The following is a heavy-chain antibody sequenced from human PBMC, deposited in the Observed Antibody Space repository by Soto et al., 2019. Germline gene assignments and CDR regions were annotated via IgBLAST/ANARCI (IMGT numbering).Heavy chain of an antibody. J-gene: IGHJ6*02. CDR2: IIPVFGIA. V-gene: IGHV1-69*08. CDR1: GGTFSRYS. CDR3: AREDRDRETGLVPAAIDGMDV. D-gene: IGHD2-2*01. Sequence: QVQLVQSGAEVKKPGSSVKVSCKASGGTFSRYSFTWVRQAPGHGLEWMGRIIPVFGIASYAQKFQGRVTITADKSTSPAYMELSSLRSEDTAVYYCAREDRDRETGLVPAAIDGMDVWGQGTTVTVSS.